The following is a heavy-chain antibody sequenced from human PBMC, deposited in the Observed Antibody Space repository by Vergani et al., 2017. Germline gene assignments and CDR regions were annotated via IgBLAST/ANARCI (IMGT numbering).Heavy chain of an antibody. V-gene: IGHV4-34*01. Sequence: QVQLQQWGAGLLKPSETLSLTCAVYGGSFSGYYWSWIRQPPGKGLEWIGEINHSGSTNYNPSLKSRVTISVDTSKNQFSLKLSSVTASDTAVYYCARDRMITFGGVISNYYYGMDVWGQGTTVTVSS. J-gene: IGHJ6*02. D-gene: IGHD3-16*02. CDR3: ARDRMITFGGVISNYYYGMDV. CDR2: INHSGST. CDR1: GGSFSGYY.